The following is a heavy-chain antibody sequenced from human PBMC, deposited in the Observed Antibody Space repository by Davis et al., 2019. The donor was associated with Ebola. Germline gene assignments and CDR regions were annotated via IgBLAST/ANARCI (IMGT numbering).Heavy chain of an antibody. CDR3: ASSLTGTVDY. Sequence: SETLSLTCTVSGCSFSSGSYYWSWIRQHPGYGLEWIGYIYYSGSIYYNPSLKSRVTISVDTSKNQFSLKLSSVTAADTAVYYCASSLTGTVDYWGQGTLVTVCS. CDR1: GCSFSSGSYY. D-gene: IGHD1-1*01. CDR2: IYYSGSI. J-gene: IGHJ4*02. V-gene: IGHV4-61*01.